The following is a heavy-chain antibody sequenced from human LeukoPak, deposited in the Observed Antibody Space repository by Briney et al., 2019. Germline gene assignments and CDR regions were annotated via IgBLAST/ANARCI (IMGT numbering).Heavy chain of an antibody. D-gene: IGHD6-19*01. Sequence: GGALLRSCTVSGFTFYNYAMHWGRRDPGKGVGGGSGIISNSETIRYADSVQGRFTLSRDNAKKTLYLQMNSLRPDDTALYYCAKDSTRYSSGWYFDSWGQGTLVTVSS. CDR1: GFTFYNYA. J-gene: IGHJ4*02. V-gene: IGHV3-9*01. CDR3: AKDSTRYSSGWYFDS. CDR2: IISNSETI.